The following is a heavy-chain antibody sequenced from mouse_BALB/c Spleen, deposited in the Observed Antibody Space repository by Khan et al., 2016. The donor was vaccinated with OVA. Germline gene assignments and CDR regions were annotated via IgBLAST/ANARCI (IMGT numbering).Heavy chain of an antibody. J-gene: IGHJ3*01. Sequence: QVQLQQSVPELVNPGASLKVSCKASGYTFTDYIIGWVKQSTRQGLEWIGDIFPGSGTPYYNEKFKDKATLTADKSSNTAYMQLSSLTSEDSAVYVCARGGYSIIAYWSQGTLVTVSA. CDR2: IFPGSGTP. CDR3: ARGGYSIIAY. CDR1: GYTFTDYI. V-gene: IGHV1-77*01.